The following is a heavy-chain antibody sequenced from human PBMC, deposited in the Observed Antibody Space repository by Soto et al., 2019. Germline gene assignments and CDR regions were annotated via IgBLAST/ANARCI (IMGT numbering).Heavy chain of an antibody. V-gene: IGHV1-69*13. D-gene: IGHD6-13*01. Sequence: ASVKVSCKASGGTFSSYAISWVRQAPGQGLEWMGGIIPIFGTANYAQKFQGRVTITADESTSTAYMELSSLRSEDTAVYYCARDSSSWFGLEEKYNWFDPWGQGTLVTVSS. CDR3: ARDSSSWFGLEEKYNWFDP. CDR1: GGTFSSYA. CDR2: IIPIFGTA. J-gene: IGHJ5*02.